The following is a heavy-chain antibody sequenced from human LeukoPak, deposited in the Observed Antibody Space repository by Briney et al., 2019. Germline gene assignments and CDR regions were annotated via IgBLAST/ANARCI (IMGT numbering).Heavy chain of an antibody. CDR2: INPNSGGT. V-gene: IGHV1-2*02. D-gene: IGHD6-13*01. CDR3: ARVVKSPGYSSSWYSY. Sequence: ASVKVSCKASGYTFTGYYMHWVQQAPGQGLEWMGWINPNSGGTNYAQKFQGRVTMTRDTSISTAYMELSRLRSDDTAVYYCARVVKSPGYSSSWYSYWGQGTLVTVSS. J-gene: IGHJ4*02. CDR1: GYTFTGYY.